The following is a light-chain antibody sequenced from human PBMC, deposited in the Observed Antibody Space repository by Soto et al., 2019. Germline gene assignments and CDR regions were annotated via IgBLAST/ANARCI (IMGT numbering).Light chain of an antibody. Sequence: QSALTQPASVSGSPGQSITISCTGTSSDVGNYKYVSWYQQHPGKAPKLMIYEVSNRPSWVSNRFSGSKSGNTASLTISGLQAEDETDYYCFSYTSSGTYVFGTGTKLTVL. J-gene: IGLJ1*01. CDR3: FSYTSSGTYV. V-gene: IGLV2-14*01. CDR1: SSDVGNYKY. CDR2: EVS.